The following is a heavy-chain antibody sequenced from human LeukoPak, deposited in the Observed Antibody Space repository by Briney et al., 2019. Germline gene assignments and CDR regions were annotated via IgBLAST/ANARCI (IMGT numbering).Heavy chain of an antibody. D-gene: IGHD4-17*01. V-gene: IGHV4-31*03. CDR3: ARVFYGVPPYYFDY. J-gene: IGHJ4*02. CDR2: IYYSGST. CDR1: GGSISSGGYY. Sequence: SETLSLTCTVSGGSISSGGYYWSWIRQHPGKGLEWIGYIYYSGSTYYNPSLKSRVTISVDTSKNQFSLKLSSVTAADTAVYYCARVFYGVPPYYFDYWGQGTLVTVSS.